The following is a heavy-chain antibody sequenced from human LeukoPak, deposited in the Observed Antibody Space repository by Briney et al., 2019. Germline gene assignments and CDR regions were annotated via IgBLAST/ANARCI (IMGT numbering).Heavy chain of an antibody. V-gene: IGHV1-58*01. CDR1: GFTFTSSA. D-gene: IGHD3-10*01. CDR2: IVVGSGNT. Sequence: SVKVSCKASGFTFTSSAVQWVRQARGQRLEWIGWIVVGSGNTNYAQKFQERVTITRDMSTSTAYMELSGLRSEDTAVYYCAADSPRGYGMDVWGKGTTVTVSS. J-gene: IGHJ6*04. CDR3: AADSPRGYGMDV.